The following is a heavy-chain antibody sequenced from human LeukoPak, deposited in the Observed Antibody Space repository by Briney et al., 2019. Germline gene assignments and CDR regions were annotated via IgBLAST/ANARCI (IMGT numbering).Heavy chain of an antibody. J-gene: IGHJ4*02. D-gene: IGHD3-10*01. V-gene: IGHV3-74*01. Sequence: PGGSLRLSCAASGFTFSSYAMHWVRQAPGKGLVWVSRINTDGSTTTYADSVKGRFTISRDNAKNTLYLQMNSLRAEDTAVYYCARAADYYASGIFYWGQGTLVTVSS. CDR1: GFTFSSYA. CDR2: INTDGSTT. CDR3: ARAADYYASGIFY.